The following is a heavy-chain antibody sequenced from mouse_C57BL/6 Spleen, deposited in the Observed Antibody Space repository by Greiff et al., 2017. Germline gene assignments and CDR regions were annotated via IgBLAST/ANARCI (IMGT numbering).Heavy chain of an antibody. V-gene: IGHV3-6*01. J-gene: IGHJ3*01. Sequence: VQLKESGPGLVKPSQSLSLTCSVTGYSITSGYYWNWIRQFPGNKLEWMGYISYDGSNNYNPSLKNRISITRDTSKNQFFLKLNSVTTEDTATYYCARGPLTGEGFAYWGQGTLVTVSA. CDR2: ISYDGSN. CDR3: ARGPLTGEGFAY. CDR1: GYSITSGYY. D-gene: IGHD4-1*01.